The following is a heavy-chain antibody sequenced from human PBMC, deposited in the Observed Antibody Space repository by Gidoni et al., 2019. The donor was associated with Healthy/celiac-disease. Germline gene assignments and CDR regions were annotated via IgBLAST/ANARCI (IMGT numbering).Heavy chain of an antibody. J-gene: IGHJ6*02. CDR3: ARVGDGNVLRFLEWFRMDV. Sequence: QVQLVQSGAEVKKPGASVKVSCTASGYTFPGYYMHWVRQAPGQGLEWMGWINPNSGGTNYAQKFQGRVTMTRDTSISTAYMELSRLRSDDTAVYYCARVGDGNVLRFLEWFRMDVWGQGTTVTVSS. V-gene: IGHV1-2*02. CDR2: INPNSGGT. CDR1: GYTFPGYY. D-gene: IGHD3-3*01.